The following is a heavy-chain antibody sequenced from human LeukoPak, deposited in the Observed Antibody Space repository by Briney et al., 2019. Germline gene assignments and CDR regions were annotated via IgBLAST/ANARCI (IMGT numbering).Heavy chain of an antibody. Sequence: PGGSLRLSCAASGFTFSSYSMNWVRQAPGKGLEWVSYISSSSSAIYNTDSVKGRFTTSRDNAKNSLYLQMNSLRVEDTAVYCCARAVSSWTHPNCDSWGQGTLVTVSS. J-gene: IGHJ4*02. V-gene: IGHV3-48*04. D-gene: IGHD6-13*01. CDR1: GFTFSSYS. CDR2: ISSSSSAI. CDR3: ARAVSSWTHPNCDS.